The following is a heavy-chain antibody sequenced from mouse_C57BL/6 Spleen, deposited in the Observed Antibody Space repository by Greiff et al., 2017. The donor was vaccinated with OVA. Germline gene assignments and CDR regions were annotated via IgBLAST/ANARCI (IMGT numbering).Heavy chain of an antibody. D-gene: IGHD2-1*01. CDR1: GYTFTDYN. CDR3: ASVYYGNYNWYFDV. J-gene: IGHJ1*03. Sequence: VQLQQSGPELVQPGASVQMSCKASGYTFTDYNMHWVKQSHGKSLEWIGYINPNNGGTSYNQKFKGKATLTVNKSSSTAYMELRSLTSEDSAVYYCASVYYGNYNWYFDVWGTGTTVTVSS. CDR2: INPNNGGT. V-gene: IGHV1-22*01.